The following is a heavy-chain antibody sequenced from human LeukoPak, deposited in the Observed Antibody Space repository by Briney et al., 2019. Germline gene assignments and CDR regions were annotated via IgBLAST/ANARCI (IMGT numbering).Heavy chain of an antibody. Sequence: GGSLRLSCAASGFTFSSYAMSWVRQAPGKGLEWVSTISGSGVSTYYADSVKGRFTISRDNAKNSLYLQMNSLRAEDTAVYYCARGFTIIVVVPAAQPPDYWGQGTLVTVSS. D-gene: IGHD2-2*01. CDR2: ISGSGVST. CDR1: GFTFSSYA. CDR3: ARGFTIIVVVPAAQPPDY. V-gene: IGHV3-23*01. J-gene: IGHJ4*02.